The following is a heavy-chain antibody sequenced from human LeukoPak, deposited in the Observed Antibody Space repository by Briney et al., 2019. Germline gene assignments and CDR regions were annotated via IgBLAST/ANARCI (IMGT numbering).Heavy chain of an antibody. D-gene: IGHD1-26*01. CDR1: GFTFSSYA. J-gene: IGHJ4*02. Sequence: GGSLRLSCAASGFTFSSYAITWVRQAPGKGLEWVSAVSSNGAKTYYADSVKGRFTISRDNAKNTLYLQMNSLRAEDTAVYYCARDLGGRSGYWGQGTLVTVSS. CDR2: VSSNGAKT. CDR3: ARDLGGRSGY. V-gene: IGHV3-23*01.